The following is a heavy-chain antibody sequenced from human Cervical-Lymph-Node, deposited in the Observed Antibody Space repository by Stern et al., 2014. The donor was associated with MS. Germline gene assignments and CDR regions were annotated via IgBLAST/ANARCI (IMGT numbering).Heavy chain of an antibody. V-gene: IGHV1-69*01. D-gene: IGHD3-16*01. CDR2: IIPIFDIA. Sequence: QVQLAQSGAEVKKSASSVKVPCKASGGSFSSYPITWVRQPPRQGLARIGGIIPIFDIANYAQKFQGRVTITADEATTTAYMELSSLRSDDTAVYYCARSPRTFGGVAFTFDIWGQGTMVTVSS. CDR3: ARSPRTFGGVAFTFDI. CDR1: GGSFSSYP. J-gene: IGHJ3*02.